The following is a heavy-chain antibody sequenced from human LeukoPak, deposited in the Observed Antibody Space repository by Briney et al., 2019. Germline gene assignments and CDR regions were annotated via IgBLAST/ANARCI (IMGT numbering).Heavy chain of an antibody. V-gene: IGHV1-2*02. CDR2: INPNSGGT. Sequence: GASVKVSCKASGYTFTGYYMHWVRQAPGQGLEWMGWINPNSGGTNYAQEFQGRVTMTRDTSISTAYMELSRLRSDDTAVYYCARDLSMVRGTYYYYGMDVWGQGTTVTVSS. CDR1: GYTFTGYY. J-gene: IGHJ6*02. D-gene: IGHD3-10*01. CDR3: ARDLSMVRGTYYYYGMDV.